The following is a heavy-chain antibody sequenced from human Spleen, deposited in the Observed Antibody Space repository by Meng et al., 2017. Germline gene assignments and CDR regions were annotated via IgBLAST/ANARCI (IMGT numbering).Heavy chain of an antibody. CDR2: ISTSGTTGTT. CDR3: ARDDAVSGGNNWFDP. Sequence: QVQLQESGPGLVKPSETLSLICTVSGGSMSGHFWTWIRQPAGKELEWIGRISTSGTTGTTNHNPSLKSRVTMSVDTSKNQFSLRVTSVTAADTAVYYCARDDAVSGGNNWFDPWGQGTLVTVSS. J-gene: IGHJ5*02. CDR1: GGSMSGHF. D-gene: IGHD4-23*01. V-gene: IGHV4-4*07.